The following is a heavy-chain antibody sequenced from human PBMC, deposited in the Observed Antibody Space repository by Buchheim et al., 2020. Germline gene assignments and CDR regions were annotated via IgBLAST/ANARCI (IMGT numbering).Heavy chain of an antibody. CDR3: ARSGGEGKPTYWGPPAYTLPYYYYGMDV. J-gene: IGHJ6*02. Sequence: QVQLVQSGAEVKKPGASVKVSCKASGYTFTGYYMHWVRQAPGQGLEWMGWINPNSGGTNYAQKFQGWVTMTRDTSISTAYMELSRLRSDDTAVYYCARSGGEGKPTYWGPPAYTLPYYYYGMDVWGQGTT. D-gene: IGHD3-16*01. CDR2: INPNSGGT. CDR1: GYTFTGYY. V-gene: IGHV1-2*04.